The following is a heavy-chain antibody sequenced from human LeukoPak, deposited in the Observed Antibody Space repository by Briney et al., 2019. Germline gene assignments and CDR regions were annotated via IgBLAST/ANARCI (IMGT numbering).Heavy chain of an antibody. CDR3: ANRRTIYDSSGYFDY. V-gene: IGHV3-23*01. D-gene: IGHD3-22*01. CDR1: GFTFSSYA. Sequence: GGSLRLSCAASGFTFSSYAMSWVRQAPGKGLEWVSAISGSGGSTYYADSVKGRFTISRDNSKNTLYLQMNSLRAEDTAVYYCANRRTIYDSSGYFDYWGQGTPVTVSS. J-gene: IGHJ4*02. CDR2: ISGSGGST.